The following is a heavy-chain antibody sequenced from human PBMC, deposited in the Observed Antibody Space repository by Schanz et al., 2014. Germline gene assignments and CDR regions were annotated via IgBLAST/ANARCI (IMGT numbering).Heavy chain of an antibody. V-gene: IGHV3-48*01. Sequence: EVLLLESGGRVERPGGSLRLSCAASGFTFSNYGMNWVRQAPEKGLEWVSYISSSSGTIYYADSVKGRFTISRDNAKNLLYLQMNGLRAEDTAVYFCARDLSSLIQGDVWGKGTTVTVSS. J-gene: IGHJ6*04. D-gene: IGHD2-2*01. CDR2: ISSSSGTI. CDR1: GFTFSNYG. CDR3: ARDLSSLIQGDV.